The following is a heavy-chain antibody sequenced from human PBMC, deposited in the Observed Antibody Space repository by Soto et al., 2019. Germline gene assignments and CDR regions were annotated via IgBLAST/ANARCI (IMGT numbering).Heavy chain of an antibody. Sequence: GASVKVSCKASGYHFTTYSVHWVRPAPGQSLAWMGWINTDSGQTKYAQKFQGRVIITRYTSATTVRMELSNLRSEDTATYYCARQRGRYITNWGSGRPDNWFDPWGQGTLVTVSS. D-gene: IGHD7-27*01. CDR1: GYHFTTYS. CDR2: INTDSGQT. CDR3: ARQRGRYITNWGSGRPDNWFDP. V-gene: IGHV1-3*04. J-gene: IGHJ5*02.